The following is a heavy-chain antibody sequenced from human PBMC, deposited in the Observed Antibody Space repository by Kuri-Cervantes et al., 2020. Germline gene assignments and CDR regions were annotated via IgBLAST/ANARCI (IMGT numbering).Heavy chain of an antibody. V-gene: IGHV4-38-2*01. J-gene: IGHJ3*02. CDR3: AKAGYSSGWYWKAFDI. Sequence: GSLRLSCAVSGYSISSGYYWGWIRQPPGKGREGIGSIYHSGGTYYDPSLKSRVTISRDTSKNQFSQMLCSVPAADKAVYYCAKAGYSSGWYWKAFDIWGQGTMVTVSS. D-gene: IGHD6-19*01. CDR1: GYSISSGYY. CDR2: IYHSGGT.